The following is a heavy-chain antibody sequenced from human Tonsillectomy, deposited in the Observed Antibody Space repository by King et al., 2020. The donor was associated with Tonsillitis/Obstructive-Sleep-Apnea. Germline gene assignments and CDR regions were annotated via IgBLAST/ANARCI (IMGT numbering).Heavy chain of an antibody. D-gene: IGHD6-13*01. V-gene: IGHV1-18*01. Sequence: GQLVQSGAEVKKPGASVKVSCKASGYNFTNYGISWVRQAPGQGLEWMGWNSAYNGNTNYAQKLQGRVTMTTDTSTSTAYMELRSLRSDDTAVYYCARDLMSSSWYHWFDPWGQGTLVTVSS. CDR1: GYNFTNYG. J-gene: IGHJ5*02. CDR2: NSAYNGNT. CDR3: ARDLMSSSWYHWFDP.